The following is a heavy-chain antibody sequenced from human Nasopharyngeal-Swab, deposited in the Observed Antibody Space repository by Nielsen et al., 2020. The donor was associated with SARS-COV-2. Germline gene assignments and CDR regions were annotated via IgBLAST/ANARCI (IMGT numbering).Heavy chain of an antibody. CDR2: IYYSGST. CDR1: GGSISSYY. Sequence: ESLKISCTVSGGSISSYYLSWIRQPPGKGLEWIGYIYYSGSTNYNPSLKSRVTISVDTSKNQFSLKLSSVTAADTAVYYCARGFDYWGQGTLVTVSS. V-gene: IGHV4-59*01. J-gene: IGHJ4*02. CDR3: ARGFDY.